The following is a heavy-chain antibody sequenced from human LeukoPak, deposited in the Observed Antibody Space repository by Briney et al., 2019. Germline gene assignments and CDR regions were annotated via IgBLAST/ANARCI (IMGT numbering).Heavy chain of an antibody. Sequence: GGSLRLSCVASGFSFSTSWMHWVRQAPGKGLVWVSHINTVGSDTDYADSAKGRFTISRDNAKNTLYLQMNNLRTEDTAVYYCTRDGGVGYWGQGTLVTVSS. D-gene: IGHD3-16*01. V-gene: IGHV3-74*01. CDR2: INTVGSDT. CDR3: TRDGGVGY. CDR1: GFSFSTSW. J-gene: IGHJ4*02.